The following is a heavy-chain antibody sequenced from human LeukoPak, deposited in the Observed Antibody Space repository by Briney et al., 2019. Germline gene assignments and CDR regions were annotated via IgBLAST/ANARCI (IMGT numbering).Heavy chain of an antibody. CDR2: MKQDGSEK. CDR3: ARSVSSGWYWYFDL. J-gene: IGHJ2*01. Sequence: GGSLRLSCAASGFTFSSYWMSWVRQAPGKGLEWVANMKQDGSEKYYVDSVKGRFTISRDNAKNSLYLQMNSLRAEDTAVYYCARSVSSGWYWYFDLWGRGTMVTVSS. D-gene: IGHD6-19*01. V-gene: IGHV3-7*01. CDR1: GFTFSSYW.